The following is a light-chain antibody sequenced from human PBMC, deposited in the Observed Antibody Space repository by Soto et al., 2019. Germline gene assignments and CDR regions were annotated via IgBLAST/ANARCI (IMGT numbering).Light chain of an antibody. V-gene: IGKV3-20*01. J-gene: IGKJ3*01. CDR3: QQYGSSRCT. Sequence: EIVLTQSPCTLSLSPGERATLSCRASQSISSSYLAWYQQKPGQAPRLLVYGASSRATGIPDRFSGSGSGTDFTLTISRLEPEDFAVYYCQQYGSSRCTFGPGT. CDR1: QSISSSY. CDR2: GAS.